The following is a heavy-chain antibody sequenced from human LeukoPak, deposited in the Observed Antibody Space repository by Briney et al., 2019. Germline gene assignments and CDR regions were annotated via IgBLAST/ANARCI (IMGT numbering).Heavy chain of an antibody. CDR1: GFIFSSFT. V-gene: IGHV3-21*01. CDR2: INSGSNSI. Sequence: GGSLRLFCAASGFIFSSFTMNWVRQAPGRGLEWVSSINSGSNSIYYADSVKGRFTISRDNANNSLYLQMNSLRAEDTAVYYCTRGSYGDYGYWGQGTLVTVSS. CDR3: TRGSYGDYGY. J-gene: IGHJ4*02. D-gene: IGHD4-17*01.